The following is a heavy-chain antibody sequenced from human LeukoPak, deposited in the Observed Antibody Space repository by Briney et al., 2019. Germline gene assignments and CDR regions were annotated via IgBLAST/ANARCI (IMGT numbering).Heavy chain of an antibody. CDR1: GVSINSHY. J-gene: IGHJ4*02. D-gene: IGHD6-19*01. V-gene: IGHV4-59*11. CDR3: ARRDAGWNYCDH. Sequence: SETLSPTCAVSGVSINSHYWSWIRQSPGRGLEWIGHISDKGTTKYNPSLKSRVIISADTSKNHLSLNLTSVLAADTAIYYCARRDAGWNYCDHWGQGILVTVSP. CDR2: ISDKGTT.